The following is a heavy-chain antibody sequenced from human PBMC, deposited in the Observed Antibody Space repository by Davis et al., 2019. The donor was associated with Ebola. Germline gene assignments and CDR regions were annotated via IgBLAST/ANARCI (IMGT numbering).Heavy chain of an antibody. CDR2: LGTSADT. CDR3: AKDDKFASVGPRGVDH. D-gene: IGHD3-10*01. CDR1: GFIFSSYV. V-gene: IGHV3-23*01. J-gene: IGHJ4*02. Sequence: GGSLRLSCAASGFIFSSYVMSWVRQAPGKGLEWVSTLGTSADTYYADSVKGRFTISRDNSKNTLYLQMSSLRLEDTAVYFCAKDDKFASVGPRGVDHWGQGTQVIVSS.